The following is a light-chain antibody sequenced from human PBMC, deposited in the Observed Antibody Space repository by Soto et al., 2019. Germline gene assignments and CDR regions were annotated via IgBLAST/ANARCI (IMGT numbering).Light chain of an antibody. CDR2: DVS. Sequence: QSALTQPASVSGSPGQSITISCTGTSSDGGSYNLVSWYQQHPGKAPKLLIYDVSKRPSGVSNRFSGSKSGNTASLTISGLQAEDEANYYCCSSAGSRNFVVFGGGTKLTVL. CDR1: SSDGGSYNL. CDR3: CSSAGSRNFVV. J-gene: IGLJ2*01. V-gene: IGLV2-23*02.